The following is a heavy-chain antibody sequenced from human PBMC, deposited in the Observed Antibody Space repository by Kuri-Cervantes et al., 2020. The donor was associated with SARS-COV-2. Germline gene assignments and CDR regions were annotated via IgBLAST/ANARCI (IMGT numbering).Heavy chain of an antibody. V-gene: IGHV3-74*01. J-gene: IGHJ5*02. CDR2: SKYDGGSP. CDR3: AKIDWFDP. CDR1: GFSLSCFW. Sequence: GESLIISCAASGFSLSCFWMHWVRQVPGKGPVWVARSKYDGGSPSYADSVRGRFTISRDNAKNMLYLQMNSLRVEDMAVYYCAKIDWFDPWGQGTLVTVSS.